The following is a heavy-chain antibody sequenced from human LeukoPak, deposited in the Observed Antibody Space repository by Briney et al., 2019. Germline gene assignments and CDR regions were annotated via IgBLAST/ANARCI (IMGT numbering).Heavy chain of an antibody. CDR3: AKDLSYGGEGGGNY. CDR1: GFTFSSYG. CDR2: ISYDRSNK. Sequence: PGGSLRLSCAASGFTFSSYGMHWVRQAPGKGLEWVAVISYDRSNKYYADSVKGRFTISRDNSKNTLYLQMNSLRAEDTAVYYCAKDLSYGGEGGGNYWGQGTLVTVSS. V-gene: IGHV3-30*18. J-gene: IGHJ4*02. D-gene: IGHD2-21*01.